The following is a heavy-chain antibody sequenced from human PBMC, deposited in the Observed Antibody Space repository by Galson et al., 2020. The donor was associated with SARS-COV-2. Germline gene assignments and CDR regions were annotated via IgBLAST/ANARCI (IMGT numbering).Heavy chain of an antibody. D-gene: IGHD3-10*01. CDR2: ITGSGGTT. J-gene: IGHJ5*02. Sequence: GGSLRLSCAGSKFRFGEYRMNWLRQAPGKGPEWVSTITGSGGTTYYAESVTGRFTISRDNSKNMMYLQMDSLRVEDTATYYCAKEGEWFGESGWFEPWGQGALVTVSS. CDR1: KFRFGEYR. V-gene: IGHV3-23*01. CDR3: AKEGEWFGESGWFEP.